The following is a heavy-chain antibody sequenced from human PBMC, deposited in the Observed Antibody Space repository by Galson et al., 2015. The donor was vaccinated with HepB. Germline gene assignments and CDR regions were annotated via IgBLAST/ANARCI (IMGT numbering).Heavy chain of an antibody. J-gene: IGHJ4*02. CDR1: GFTFSSYA. Sequence: SLRLSCAASGFTFSSYAMHWVRQAPGKGLEWVAVISYDGSNTYYADSVKGRFTISRDNSKNTLYLQMNSLRAEDTAVYYCATNGIAARQYYFDYWRQGTLVTVSS. CDR2: ISYDGSNT. CDR3: ATNGIAARQYYFDY. V-gene: IGHV3-30-3*01. D-gene: IGHD6-6*01.